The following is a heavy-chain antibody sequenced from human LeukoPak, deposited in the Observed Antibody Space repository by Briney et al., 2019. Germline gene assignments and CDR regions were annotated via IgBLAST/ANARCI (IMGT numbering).Heavy chain of an antibody. CDR3: AREERGHGEPFDY. Sequence: SETLSLTCTVSGGSISGYYWSWIRQPAVKGLEWIGRIYPSGSTNYNPSLRSRVTMSVDTSKNQFSLRLTSVTAADTAVYYCAREERGHGEPFDYWGQGTLVTVSS. V-gene: IGHV4-4*07. CDR2: IYPSGST. D-gene: IGHD4-17*01. J-gene: IGHJ4*02. CDR1: GGSISGYY.